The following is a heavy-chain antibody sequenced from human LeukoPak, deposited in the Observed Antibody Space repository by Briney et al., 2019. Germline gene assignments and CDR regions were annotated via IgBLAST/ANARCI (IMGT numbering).Heavy chain of an antibody. V-gene: IGHV1-69*05. Sequence: ASVKVSCKAYGGTFSSYAISWVRQAPGQGLELMGRIIPIFGTANYAQKFQGRVTITTDESTSTAYMELSSLRSEDTAVYYCAREYYYDSPPCWGQGTLVTVSS. CDR3: AREYYYDSPPC. J-gene: IGHJ4*02. D-gene: IGHD3-22*01. CDR2: IIPIFGTA. CDR1: GGTFSSYA.